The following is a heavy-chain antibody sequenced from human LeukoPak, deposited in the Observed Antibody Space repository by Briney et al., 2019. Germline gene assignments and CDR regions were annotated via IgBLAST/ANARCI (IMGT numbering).Heavy chain of an antibody. Sequence: ASETLSLTCTVSGGSISSSSYYWGWIRQPPGKGLEWIGSIYYSGSTYHNPSLKSRVTISVDTSKNQFSLKLSSVTAADTAVYYCARSPGYSSGWYGLWGQGTLVTVSS. V-gene: IGHV4-39*07. D-gene: IGHD6-19*01. CDR3: ARSPGYSSGWYGL. CDR2: IYYSGST. J-gene: IGHJ4*02. CDR1: GGSISSSSYY.